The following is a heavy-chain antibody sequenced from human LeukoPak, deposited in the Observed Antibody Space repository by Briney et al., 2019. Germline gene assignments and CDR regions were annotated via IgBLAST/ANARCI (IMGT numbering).Heavy chain of an antibody. V-gene: IGHV3-48*03. D-gene: IGHD3-22*01. Sequence: GGSLRLSCVASGFTFSSYEMNWVRQAPGKGLEWVSHISSSGNTIYYADSVKGRFTISRDNAKNSLYLQMNSLRAEDTAIYYCARDNHDSSGYFYDWFDPWGQGTLVTVSS. J-gene: IGHJ5*02. CDR1: GFTFSSYE. CDR2: ISSSGNTI. CDR3: ARDNHDSSGYFYDWFDP.